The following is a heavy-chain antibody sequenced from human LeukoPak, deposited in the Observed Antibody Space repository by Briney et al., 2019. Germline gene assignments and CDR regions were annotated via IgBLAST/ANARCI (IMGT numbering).Heavy chain of an antibody. V-gene: IGHV3-48*01. Sequence: PGGSLRLSCAASGFTFSSYSMNWVRQAPGKGLEWVSYISSSSSTIYYADSVKGRFTISRDNAKNSLYLQMNSLGAEDTAVYYCARVYGDYSTGNFDYWGQGTLVTVSS. CDR1: GFTFSSYS. CDR3: ARVYGDYSTGNFDY. D-gene: IGHD4-17*01. CDR2: ISSSSSTI. J-gene: IGHJ4*02.